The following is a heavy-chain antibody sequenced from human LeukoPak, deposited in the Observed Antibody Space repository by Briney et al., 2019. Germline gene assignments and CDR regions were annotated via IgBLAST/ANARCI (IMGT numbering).Heavy chain of an antibody. CDR3: ARSLDIVVVVAATGGYFDY. D-gene: IGHD2-15*01. CDR2: IIPIFGTA. Sequence: SVKVSCKASGGTFSSYAISWVRQAPGQGLEWMGGIIPIFGTANYAQKFQGRVTITAGKSTSTAYMELSSLRAEDTAVYYCARSLDIVVVVAATGGYFDYWGQGTLVTVSS. CDR1: GGTFSSYA. V-gene: IGHV1-69*06. J-gene: IGHJ4*02.